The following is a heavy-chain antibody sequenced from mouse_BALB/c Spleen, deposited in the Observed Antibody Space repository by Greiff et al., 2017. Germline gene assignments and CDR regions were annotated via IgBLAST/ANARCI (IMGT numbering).Heavy chain of an antibody. CDR3: ARGGYGSSYVDFDV. D-gene: IGHD1-1*01. CDR1: GFNIKDTY. Sequence: VQLKESGAELVKPGASVKLSCTASGFNIKDTYMHWVKQRPEQGLEWIGRIDPANGNTKYDPKFQGKATITADTSSNTAYLQLSSLTSEDTAVYYCARGGYGSSYVDFDVWGAGTTVTVSS. V-gene: IGHV14-3*02. J-gene: IGHJ1*01. CDR2: IDPANGNT.